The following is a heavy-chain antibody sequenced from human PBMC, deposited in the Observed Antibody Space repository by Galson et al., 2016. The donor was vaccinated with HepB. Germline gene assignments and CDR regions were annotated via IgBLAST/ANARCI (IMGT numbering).Heavy chain of an antibody. J-gene: IGHJ4*02. Sequence: SVKVSCKASGYTFISYGISWVRQAPGQGLEWMGWINTYTGDTNYGQKFQGRLTISTDTSASTAFMELRSLTSDDTALYFYAREGSILTSFYADYWGQGTLVTGSS. V-gene: IGHV1-18*01. CDR3: AREGSILTSFYADY. CDR2: INTYTGDT. D-gene: IGHD3-9*01. CDR1: GYTFISYG.